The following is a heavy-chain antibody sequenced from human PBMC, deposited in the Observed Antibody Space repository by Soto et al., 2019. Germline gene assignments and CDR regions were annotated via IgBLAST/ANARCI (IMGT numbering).Heavy chain of an antibody. V-gene: IGHV1-69*04. CDR2: IIPILGVA. CDR3: ARDLRGTEPAPDYYFTY. J-gene: IGHJ4*02. Sequence: SVKVSCKASGGTFSSYTISWVRQAPGQGLEWMGRIIPILGVANYAQKFQGRVTITADKSTSTAYMELSSLRSEDTAVYYCARDLRGTEPAPDYYFTYGGRETLFTVPS. D-gene: IGHD1-1*01. CDR1: GGTFSSYT.